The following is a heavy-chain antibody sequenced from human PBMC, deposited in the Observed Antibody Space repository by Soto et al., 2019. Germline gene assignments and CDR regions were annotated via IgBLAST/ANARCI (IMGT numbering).Heavy chain of an antibody. V-gene: IGHV1-69*02. CDR1: GGTFSSYT. CDR2: IIPILGIA. CDR3: ARVRERYCSSTSCYGYYYYYMDV. J-gene: IGHJ6*03. Sequence: SVKVSCKASGGTFSSYTISWVRQAPGQGLEWMGRIIPILGIANYAQKFQGRVTITADKSMSTAYMELSSLRSEDTAVYYCARVRERYCSSTSCYGYYYYYMDVWGKGTTVTVSS. D-gene: IGHD2-2*01.